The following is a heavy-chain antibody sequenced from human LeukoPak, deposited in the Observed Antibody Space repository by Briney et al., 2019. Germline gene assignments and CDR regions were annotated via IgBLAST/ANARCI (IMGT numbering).Heavy chain of an antibody. CDR3: ARGDTGTNFDY. CDR2: IYYSGST. D-gene: IGHD1-1*01. V-gene: IGHV4-39*07. J-gene: IGHJ4*02. Sequence: SETLSLTCTVSGGSISSSSYYWGWIRQPPGKGLEWIGSIYYSGSTYYNPSLKSRVTISVDTSKNQFSLKLSSVTAADTAVYYCARGDTGTNFDYWGQGTLVTVSS. CDR1: GGSISSSSYY.